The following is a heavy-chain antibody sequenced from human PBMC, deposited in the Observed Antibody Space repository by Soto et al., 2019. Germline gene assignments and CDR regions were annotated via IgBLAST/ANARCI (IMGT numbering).Heavy chain of an antibody. D-gene: IGHD6-13*01. CDR2: ISGYNGYP. Sequence: ASVKVSCKTSGYIFTNYGVAWVRQAPGQGLELVAWISGYNGYPKHTQKFQGRVTVTTDTTTRTGYMELRNLRSDDTAVYYCARGSAGALYDFWG. CDR1: GYIFTNYG. V-gene: IGHV1-18*01. CDR3: ARGSAGALYDF. J-gene: IGHJ4*01.